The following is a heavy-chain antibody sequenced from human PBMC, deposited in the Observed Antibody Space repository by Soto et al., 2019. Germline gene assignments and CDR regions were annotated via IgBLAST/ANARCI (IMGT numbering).Heavy chain of an antibody. CDR2: ISSSSSTI. Sequence: PGGSLRLSCAASGFTFSSYSMNWVRQAPGKGLEWVPYISSSSSTIYYADTVKGRFTISRDNAKNSLYLQMNSLRDEDTAVYYCLRELEWELASNRLSVWGPLKSNYYGMDVWGQGTTVTVS. CDR3: LRELEWELASNRLSVWGPLKSNYYGMDV. V-gene: IGHV3-48*02. J-gene: IGHJ6*02. D-gene: IGHD1-26*01. CDR1: GFTFSSYS.